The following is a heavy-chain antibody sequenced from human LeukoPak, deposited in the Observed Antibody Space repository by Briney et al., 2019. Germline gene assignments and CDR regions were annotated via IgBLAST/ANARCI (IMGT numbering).Heavy chain of an antibody. CDR1: GFTFRNYW. Sequence: PGGSLRLSCAASGFTFRNYWMSWVRQVPGKGLEWVVNINEGGNEKNYVDSVKGRFTASRDNAQNSLYLQMNSLRVEDTAVYYCAKYSRKTNEGSVYDILTGHLDYWGQGTLVTVSS. D-gene: IGHD3-9*01. CDR2: INEGGNEK. J-gene: IGHJ4*02. V-gene: IGHV3-7*03. CDR3: AKYSRKTNEGSVYDILTGHLDY.